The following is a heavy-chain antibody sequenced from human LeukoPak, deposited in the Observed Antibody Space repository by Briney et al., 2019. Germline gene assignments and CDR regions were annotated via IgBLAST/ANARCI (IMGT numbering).Heavy chain of an antibody. CDR1: GFTFSSYA. J-gene: IGHJ4*02. CDR3: ARDPERLWFGELSGGYYFDY. V-gene: IGHV3-30*04. D-gene: IGHD3-10*01. Sequence: PGGSLRLSCAASGFTFSSYAMHWVRQAPGKGLEWVAVISYDGSNKYYADSVKGRFTISRDNPKNTLYLQMNSLRAEDTAVYYCARDPERLWFGELSGGYYFDYWGQGTLVTVSS. CDR2: ISYDGSNK.